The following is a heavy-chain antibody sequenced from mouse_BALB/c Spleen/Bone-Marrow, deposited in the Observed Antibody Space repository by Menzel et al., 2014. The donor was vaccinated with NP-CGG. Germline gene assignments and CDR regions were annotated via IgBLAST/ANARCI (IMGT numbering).Heavy chain of an antibody. J-gene: IGHJ3*01. CDR3: ARPLCGSSFAWFAY. D-gene: IGHD1-1*01. V-gene: IGHV1-54*02. CDR1: GLTFSNSY. CDR2: IIGGTGGT. Sequence: VQLQQSGGEVVKPGTSVKLSCKTSGLTFSNSYISWLKLKPGQSLEWIAWIIGGTGGTTYNQKFTGKAQLTVDTSSNTAYIQLSSLTTEDSAIYYCARPLCGSSFAWFAYWGQGTLGTISA.